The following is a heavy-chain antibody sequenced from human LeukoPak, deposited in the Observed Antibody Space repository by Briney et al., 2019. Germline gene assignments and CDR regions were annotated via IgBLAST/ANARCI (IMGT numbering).Heavy chain of an antibody. CDR3: AKIAAGGPAYYFDY. CDR2: ISGSGGST. D-gene: IGHD6-25*01. J-gene: IGHJ4*02. V-gene: IGHV3-23*01. CDR1: GFTFNNYA. Sequence: PGGSLRLSCAASGFTFNNYAMSWVRQAPGKGLEWVSAISGSGGSTYYADSVKGRFTISRDNSKNTLSLQMTSLRAEDTAMYYCAKIAAGGPAYYFDYWGQGTLVTVSS.